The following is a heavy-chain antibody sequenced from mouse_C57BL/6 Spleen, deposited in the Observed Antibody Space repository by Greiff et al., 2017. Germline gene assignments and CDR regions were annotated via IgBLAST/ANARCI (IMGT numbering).Heavy chain of an antibody. D-gene: IGHD3-2*02. CDR1: GYTFTDYN. CDR2: INPNNGGT. Sequence: VQLKQSGPELVKPGASVKIPCKASGYTFTDYNMDWVKQSHGKSLEWIGDINPNNGGTIYNQKFKGKATLTVDKSSSTAYMELRSLTSEDTAVYYCARQLRLRPYYAMDYWGQGTSVTVSS. J-gene: IGHJ4*01. V-gene: IGHV1-18*01. CDR3: ARQLRLRPYYAMDY.